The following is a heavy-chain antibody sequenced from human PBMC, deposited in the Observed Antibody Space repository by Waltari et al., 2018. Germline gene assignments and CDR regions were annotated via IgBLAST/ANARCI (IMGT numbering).Heavy chain of an antibody. CDR3: AKDGDYSLTEYDAFDV. Sequence: VQLLESGGGVVQPGGSLSLSCAASGFIFSSHGLHWVRQIPGKGLEWVAFISFDGKKIFDADSVRGRFTISRDNSNNIVFLQMNSLRPEDSGVYYCAKDGDYSLTEYDAFDVWGQGTVVTVSP. V-gene: IGHV3-30*02. CDR2: ISFDGKKI. CDR1: GFIFSSHG. D-gene: IGHD4-17*01. J-gene: IGHJ3*01.